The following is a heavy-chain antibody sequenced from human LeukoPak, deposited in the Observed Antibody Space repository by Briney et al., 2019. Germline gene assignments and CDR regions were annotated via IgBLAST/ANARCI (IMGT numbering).Heavy chain of an antibody. CDR3: AREAYYELWSGYSWCDP. CDR2: IWYDGSNK. J-gene: IGHJ5*02. V-gene: IGHV3-33*01. CDR1: GFTFSSYG. D-gene: IGHD3-3*01. Sequence: GGSLRLSCAASGFTFSSYGMHRVRQAPGKGLEWVAVIWYDGSNKYYADSVKGRFTISRDNSKNTLYLQMNSLRAEDTAVYYCAREAYYELWSGYSWCDPWGQRTLVTCSS.